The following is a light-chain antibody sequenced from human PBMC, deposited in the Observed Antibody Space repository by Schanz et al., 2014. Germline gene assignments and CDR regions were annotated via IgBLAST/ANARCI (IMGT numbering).Light chain of an antibody. CDR2: EVS. J-gene: IGLJ3*02. V-gene: IGLV2-14*03. CDR1: SSDVGGYNY. CDR3: SSYTSSDNLV. Sequence: QSALTQPASVSGSPGQSITISCTGTSSDVGGYNYVSWYQQHPGKAPKLMIYEVSKRPSGVPDRFSGSKSGNTASLTVSGLQAEDEADYYCSSYTSSDNLVFGGGTKLTVL.